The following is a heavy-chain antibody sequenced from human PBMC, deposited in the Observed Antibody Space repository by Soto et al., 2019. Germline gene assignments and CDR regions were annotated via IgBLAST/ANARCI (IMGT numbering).Heavy chain of an antibody. D-gene: IGHD1-1*01. CDR2: IIPAFATP. V-gene: IGHV1-69*01. Sequence: QVQLVQSGAEVKNPGSSVNVSCKTVGGTIRSFAFSWVRQAPGHGLEWMGGIIPAFATPNHAQKFQERVTITADESTSTVYMELLRLRSEASALYFCVRGADVSGSNWKYVADEARGRGPQVTVSA. CDR3: VRGADVSGSNWKYVADEA. CDR1: GGTIRSFA. J-gene: IGHJ4*02.